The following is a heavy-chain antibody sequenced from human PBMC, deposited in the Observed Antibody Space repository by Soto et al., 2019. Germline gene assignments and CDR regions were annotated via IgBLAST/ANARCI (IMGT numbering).Heavy chain of an antibody. V-gene: IGHV1-2*02. Sequence: GASVKVSCKASGYTFIDYFMHWVRQAPGQGLEWMGWINPNSGGTNYAEKFQGRVTMTRDTSISTAYMELSGLRSDDTAVYYCARAHYYDSSGYYFFAYWGQGTLVTVSS. D-gene: IGHD3-22*01. CDR3: ARAHYYDSSGYYFFAY. J-gene: IGHJ4*02. CDR2: INPNSGGT. CDR1: GYTFIDYF.